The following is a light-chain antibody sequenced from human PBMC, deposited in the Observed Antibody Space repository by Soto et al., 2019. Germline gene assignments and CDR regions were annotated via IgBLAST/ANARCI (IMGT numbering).Light chain of an antibody. Sequence: QSALTQPRSVSGSPAQSVTVSCTGTSSDVGGYNYVSWYRQYPGEAPKLLIYDVTERLSGVPDRFSGSKSGNTASLTISGLQAEDEADYYCCSYAGGHIHYIIGTGTKLTVL. CDR2: DVT. CDR3: CSYAGGHIHYI. CDR1: SSDVGGYNY. J-gene: IGLJ1*01. V-gene: IGLV2-11*01.